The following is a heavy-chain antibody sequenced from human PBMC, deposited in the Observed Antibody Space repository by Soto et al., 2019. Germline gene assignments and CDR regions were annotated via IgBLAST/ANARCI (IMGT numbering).Heavy chain of an antibody. J-gene: IGHJ4*02. CDR3: ARGPPFH. D-gene: IGHD3-16*01. CDR2: IYHSGST. CDR1: GVSISDGGYS. V-gene: IGHV4-30-2*01. Sequence: PSETLSLTWAVSGVSISDGGYSWSWIRQPPGKGLEWIGYIYHSGSTYYNPSLKSRVTISVDRSKNQFSLKLSSVTAADTAVYYCARGPPFHWGQGTLVTVSS.